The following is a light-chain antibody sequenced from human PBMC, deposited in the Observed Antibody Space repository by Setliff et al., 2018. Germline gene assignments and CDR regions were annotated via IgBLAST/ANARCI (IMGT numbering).Light chain of an antibody. CDR3: QSYDSSLSGFWV. Sequence: QSALTQPRSVSGSPGQSVTISCTGTSSDVGGYNFVSWFQQHPGKAPKLMIHDVSKRPSGVPDRFSGSKSGNTASLTISGLQAEDEADYYCQSYDSSLSGFWVFGGGTK. V-gene: IGLV2-11*01. CDR2: DVS. CDR1: SSDVGGYNF. J-gene: IGLJ3*02.